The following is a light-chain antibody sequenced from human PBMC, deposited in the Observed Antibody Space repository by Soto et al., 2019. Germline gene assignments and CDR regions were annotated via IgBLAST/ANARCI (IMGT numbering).Light chain of an antibody. V-gene: IGLV2-14*01. CDR2: EVR. Sequence: QSALTQPASVSGSPGQSITIACTGTNRDVGSYNLVSWYQQRPGEAPKLIISEVRNRPSGISNRFSGSKSGNTAYLTISGLQVEDEAEYFCFSFTTTSTHVFGTGTKVTVL. J-gene: IGLJ1*01. CDR3: FSFTTTSTHV. CDR1: NRDVGSYNL.